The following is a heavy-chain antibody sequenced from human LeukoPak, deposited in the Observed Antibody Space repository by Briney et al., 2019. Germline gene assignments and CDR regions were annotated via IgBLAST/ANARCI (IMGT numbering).Heavy chain of an antibody. CDR1: GFTFSSYG. Sequence: GGSLRLSCAASGFTFSSYGMHWVRQAPGKGLEWVAVIWYDGSNKYYADSVKGRFTISRGNSKNMLYLQMNSLRAEDTAVYYCARDFGGIAAAGTVGAFDIWGQGTMVTVSS. CDR2: IWYDGSNK. V-gene: IGHV3-33*01. CDR3: ARDFGGIAAAGTVGAFDI. J-gene: IGHJ3*02. D-gene: IGHD6-13*01.